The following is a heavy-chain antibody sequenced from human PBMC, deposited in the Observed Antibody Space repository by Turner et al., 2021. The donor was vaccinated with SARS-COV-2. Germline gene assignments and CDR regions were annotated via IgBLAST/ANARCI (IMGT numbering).Heavy chain of an antibody. CDR1: GYTFTGYY. CDR2: INPNSGGT. D-gene: IGHD6-13*01. J-gene: IGHJ4*02. Sequence: QVQLVQSGAEVMKPGASVKVSCKPSGYTFTGYYMHWVRQAPGQGLEWMGWINPNSGGTNYAQKFQGRVTMTRDTSISTAYMELSRLRSDDTAVYYCARGRRGGSSWYNLDYWGQGTLVTVSS. CDR3: ARGRRGGSSWYNLDY. V-gene: IGHV1-2*02.